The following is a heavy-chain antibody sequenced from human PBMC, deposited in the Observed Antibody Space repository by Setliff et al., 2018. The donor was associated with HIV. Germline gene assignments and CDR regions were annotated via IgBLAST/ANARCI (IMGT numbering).Heavy chain of an antibody. CDR1: GYSFTTSG. CDR3: ARWSCGRATCYDSPYNWFDP. Sequence: ASVKVSCKASGYSFTTSGVSWVRQAPGQGLEWMGWINIRSGNTDYAQKFQGRVTMTTDTSTSTAYMELTSLRSDDTAVYYCARWSCGRATCYDSPYNWFDPWGQGTLVTVSS. V-gene: IGHV1-18*01. CDR2: INIRSGNT. D-gene: IGHD2-2*01. J-gene: IGHJ5*02.